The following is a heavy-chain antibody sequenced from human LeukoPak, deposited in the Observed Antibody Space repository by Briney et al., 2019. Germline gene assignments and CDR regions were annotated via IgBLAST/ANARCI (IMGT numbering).Heavy chain of an antibody. CDR3: ARVLKVRGVLEGYFDY. CDR2: ISAYNGNT. Sequence: APVKVSCKASGYTFTSYGYNWVRQAPGQGLEWMGWISAYNGNTNYAQKLQGRVTMTTDTSTSTAYMELRSLRSDDTAVYYCARVLKVRGVLEGYFDYWGQGTLVTVSS. J-gene: IGHJ4*02. V-gene: IGHV1-18*01. CDR1: GYTFTSYG. D-gene: IGHD3-10*01.